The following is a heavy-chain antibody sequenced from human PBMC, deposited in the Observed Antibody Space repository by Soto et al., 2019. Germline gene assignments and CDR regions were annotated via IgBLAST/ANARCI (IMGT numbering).Heavy chain of an antibody. CDR2: IYYSGST. D-gene: IGHD1-7*01. Sequence: PSETLSLTCTVSGGSISSSSYYWGWIRQPPGKGLEWIGSIYYSGSTYYNPSLKSRVTISVDTSKNQFSLKLSSVTAADTAVYYCARQGTGTTLDFDYWGQGTLVTVSS. V-gene: IGHV4-39*01. CDR3: ARQGTGTTLDFDY. J-gene: IGHJ4*02. CDR1: GGSISSSSYY.